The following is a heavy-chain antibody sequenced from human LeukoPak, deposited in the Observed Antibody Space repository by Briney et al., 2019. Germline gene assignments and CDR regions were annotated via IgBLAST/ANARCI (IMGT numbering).Heavy chain of an antibody. D-gene: IGHD6-19*01. J-gene: IGHJ4*02. Sequence: SETLSLTCTVSGGSISSSSYYWGWIRQPPGKGLEWIGSIYYSGSTYYNPSLKSRVTISVDTSKNQFSLKLSSVTAADTAMYYCARRYSSGWRYYFDYWGQGTLVTVSS. CDR3: ARRYSSGWRYYFDY. CDR2: IYYSGST. V-gene: IGHV4-39*01. CDR1: GGSISSSSYY.